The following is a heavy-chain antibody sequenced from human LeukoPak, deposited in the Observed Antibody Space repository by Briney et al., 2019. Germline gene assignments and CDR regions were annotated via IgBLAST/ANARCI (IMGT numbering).Heavy chain of an antibody. J-gene: IGHJ5*02. CDR1: GGSIRGYF. Sequence: SETLSLTCTVSGGSIRGYFWTWIRQPPGKGLEWIGYIFYSGSTNSNPSLKSRVTISVDTSKNQFSLKLSSVTAADTAVYYCARHGVDDYGDYRGWFDPWGQGTLVTVFS. CDR2: IFYSGST. V-gene: IGHV4-59*08. CDR3: ARHGVDDYGDYRGWFDP. D-gene: IGHD4-17*01.